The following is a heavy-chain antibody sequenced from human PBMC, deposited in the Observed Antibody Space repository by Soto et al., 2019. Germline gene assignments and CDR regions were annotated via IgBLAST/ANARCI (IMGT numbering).Heavy chain of an antibody. J-gene: IGHJ4*02. CDR2: ISGSGGST. D-gene: IGHD3-16*01. V-gene: IGHV3-23*01. Sequence: GGSLRLSCAASGFTFSSYAMSWVRQAPGKGLEWVSAISGSGGSTYYADSVKGRFTISRDNSKNTLYLQMNSLRAEDTAVYYCAKMAFDPYYDYARASLDYWGQGTLVTVSS. CDR1: GFTFSSYA. CDR3: AKMAFDPYYDYARASLDY.